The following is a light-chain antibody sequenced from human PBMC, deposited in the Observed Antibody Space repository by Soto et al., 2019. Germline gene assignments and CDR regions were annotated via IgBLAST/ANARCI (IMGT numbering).Light chain of an antibody. V-gene: IGLV2-8*01. CDR3: SSYAGSTFYV. J-gene: IGLJ1*01. Sequence: QSALTQPPSASGSPGQSVTISCTGTSSDVRFYKYVSWYQHHPGKAPRLMIYEVSKRHSGVPDRFSGSKSGNTASLTVSGLQAEDEADYYCSSYAGSTFYVFGTGTKLTVL. CDR1: SSDVRFYKY. CDR2: EVS.